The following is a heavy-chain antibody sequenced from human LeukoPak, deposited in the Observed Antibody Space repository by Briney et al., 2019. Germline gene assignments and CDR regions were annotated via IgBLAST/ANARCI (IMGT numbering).Heavy chain of an antibody. CDR2: ISAYNGNT. CDR3: ARWPILESYYYYMDV. J-gene: IGHJ6*03. CDR1: GYTFTSYG. D-gene: IGHD3-3*01. V-gene: IGHV1-18*01. Sequence: ASVKVSCTASGYTFTSYGISWVRQAPGQGLEWMGWISAYNGNTNYAQKLQGRVTMTTDTSTSTAYMELRSLRSDDTAVYYSARWPILESYYYYMDVWGKGTTVTVSS.